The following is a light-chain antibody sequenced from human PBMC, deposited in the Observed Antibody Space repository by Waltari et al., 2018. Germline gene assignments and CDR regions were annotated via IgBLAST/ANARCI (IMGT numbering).Light chain of an antibody. V-gene: IGKV3-20*01. Sequence: LVLTQSPGTRSSSPGEGVTLSCRASQSVTRTLAWYQQKPGQAPRLLIYDASTRATGIPDRFSGSGSGTDFSLTISRLEPEDFAVYYCQKYGTLPATFGQGTKVEIK. J-gene: IGKJ1*01. CDR2: DAS. CDR1: QSVTRT. CDR3: QKYGTLPAT.